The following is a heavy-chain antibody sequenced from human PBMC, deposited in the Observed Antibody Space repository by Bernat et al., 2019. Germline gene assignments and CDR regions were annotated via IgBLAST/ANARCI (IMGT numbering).Heavy chain of an antibody. CDR2: IKSKPNGGTT. J-gene: IGHJ4*02. CDR1: GFTFSNAW. D-gene: IGHD6-25*01. V-gene: IGHV3-15*07. Sequence: EVHLVESGGGLVKLGGSLRLSCAGSGFTFSNAWMNWVRQAPGKGSEWVGRIKSKPNGGTTDYAAPGSGRFTISRDDSKSTVYLQMNSLKTEDTAVYYCSTGGYYMDYWGQGTLVTVSS. CDR3: STGGYYMDY.